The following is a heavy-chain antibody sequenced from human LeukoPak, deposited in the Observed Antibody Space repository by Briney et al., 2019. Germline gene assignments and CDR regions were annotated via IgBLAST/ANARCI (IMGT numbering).Heavy chain of an antibody. V-gene: IGHV4-61*01. CDR2: IYYSGST. J-gene: IGHJ5*02. CDR3: ARGEPSWFDP. CDR1: GGSVSSGSYY. Sequence: PSETLSLTCTVSGGSVSSGSYYWSWIRQPPGKGLEWVGYIYYSGSTNYNPSLKSRVTISVDTSKNQFSPKLSSVTAADTAVYYCARGEPSWFDPWGQGTLVTVSS. D-gene: IGHD1-26*01.